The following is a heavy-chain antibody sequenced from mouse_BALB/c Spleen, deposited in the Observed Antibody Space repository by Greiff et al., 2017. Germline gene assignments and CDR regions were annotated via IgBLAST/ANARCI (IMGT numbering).Heavy chain of an antibody. V-gene: IGHV1-4*02. J-gene: IGHJ4*01. Sequence: QVQLQQSAAELARPGASVKMSCKASGYTFTSYTMHWVKQRPGQGLEWIGYINPSSGYTEYNQKFKDKTTLTADKSSSTAYMQLSSLTSEDSAVYYCAREDYYAMDYWGQGTSVTVSS. CDR2: INPSSGYT. CDR3: AREDYYAMDY. CDR1: GYTFTSYT.